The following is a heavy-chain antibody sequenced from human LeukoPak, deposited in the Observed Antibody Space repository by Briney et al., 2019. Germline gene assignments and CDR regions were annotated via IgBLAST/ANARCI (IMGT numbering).Heavy chain of an antibody. Sequence: PSQPLSLTCTVSGGSISSADYYWSWLRQPPGKGLEWIGYIFYSGTTYYNPSLKSRVSISVDTSKNQFSLKLNSVTATDTAVYYCARDRDSFDPWGQGTLVTLSP. J-gene: IGHJ5*02. CDR2: IFYSGTT. CDR1: GGSISSADYY. CDR3: ARDRDSFDP. D-gene: IGHD2-21*02. V-gene: IGHV4-30-4*01.